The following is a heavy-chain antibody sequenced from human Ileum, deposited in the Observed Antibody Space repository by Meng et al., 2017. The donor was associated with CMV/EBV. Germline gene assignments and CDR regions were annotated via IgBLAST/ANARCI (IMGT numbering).Heavy chain of an antibody. CDR2: IKEDGSEK. D-gene: IGHD5-12*01. CDR1: GFYW. V-gene: IGHV3-7*01. J-gene: IGHJ4*02. Sequence: GGSLRLSCAASGFYWMTWVRQAPGKGLEWVATIKEDGSEKYYVDSVKGRFTISRDNAKNSVFLQMNSLRAEDTALYYCARDSPPQIYGAAVYWGQGTLVTGSS. CDR3: ARDSPPQIYGAAVY.